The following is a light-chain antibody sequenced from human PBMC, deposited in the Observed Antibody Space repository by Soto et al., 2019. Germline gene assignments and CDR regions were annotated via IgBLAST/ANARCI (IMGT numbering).Light chain of an antibody. CDR1: QSLLHRNGYNY. V-gene: IGKV2-28*01. CDR2: LGS. J-gene: IGKJ1*01. Sequence: DIVMTQSPLSLPVTPGEPASISCRSSQSLLHRNGYNYLDWYLQKPGQSPQLLIYLGSNRASGVPDRFSGSGSGTDFTLKISGVEAEDVGVYYCMQALQTWTFGQGTKVEIK. CDR3: MQALQTWT.